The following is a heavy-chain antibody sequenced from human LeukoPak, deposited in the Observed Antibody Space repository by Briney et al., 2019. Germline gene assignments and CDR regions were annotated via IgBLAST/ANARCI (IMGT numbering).Heavy chain of an antibody. D-gene: IGHD4-23*01. CDR1: GGSVSSGSYY. J-gene: IGHJ4*02. CDR3: ARLPRATVVTPAPDY. CDR2: IYYSGST. Sequence: SETLSLTCTVPGGSVSSGSYYWSWIRQPPGKGLEWIGYIYYSGSTNYNPSLKSRVTISVDTSKNQFSLKLSSVTAADTAVYYCARLPRATVVTPAPDYWGQGTLVTVSS. V-gene: IGHV4-61*01.